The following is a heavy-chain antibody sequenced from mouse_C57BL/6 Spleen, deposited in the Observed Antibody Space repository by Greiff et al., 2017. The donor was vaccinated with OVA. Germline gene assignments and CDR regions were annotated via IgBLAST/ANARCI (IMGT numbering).Heavy chain of an antibody. D-gene: IGHD2-1*01. J-gene: IGHJ2*01. Sequence: EVKLMASGAELVRPGASVTLSCTASGFNIKDDYMHWVKQRPDQGLEWIGWIDPANGDTEYASKFQGKATITADTSSNTAYLQLSSLTSEDTAVYDCTTDGNYLDYWGQGTTLTVSS. CDR2: IDPANGDT. CDR3: TTDGNYLDY. CDR1: GFNIKDDY. V-gene: IGHV14-4*01.